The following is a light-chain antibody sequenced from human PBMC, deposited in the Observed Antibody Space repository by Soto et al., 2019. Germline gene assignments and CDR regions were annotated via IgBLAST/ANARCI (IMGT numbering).Light chain of an antibody. CDR1: SGEVGGYNH. CDR2: EVS. V-gene: IGLV2-14*01. CDR3: ISYTGSSTSYV. J-gene: IGLJ1*01. Sequence: QSVLTQPASVSGSPGQSITISCAGTSGEVGGYNHVAWYQQHPGKAPKLMIYEVSKRPSGVSNRFSGSKSGNTASLNISGLQAEDEADYYCISYTGSSTSYVFGTGTKVTAL.